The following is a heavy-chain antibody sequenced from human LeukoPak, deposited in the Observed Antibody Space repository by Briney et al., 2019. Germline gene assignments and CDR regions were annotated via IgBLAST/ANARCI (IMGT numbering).Heavy chain of an antibody. D-gene: IGHD1-26*01. J-gene: IGHJ4*02. V-gene: IGHV4-4*07. CDR1: GGSISSYY. CDR3: ARENSGSYREFDY. CDR2: IYTSGST. Sequence: SETLSLTCTVSGGSISSYYWSWIRQPAGKGLEWIGRIYTSGSTNYNASHKSRVSMSVDTSKNQFSLKLSSVTAADTAVFYCARENSGSYREFDYWGQGTLATVSS.